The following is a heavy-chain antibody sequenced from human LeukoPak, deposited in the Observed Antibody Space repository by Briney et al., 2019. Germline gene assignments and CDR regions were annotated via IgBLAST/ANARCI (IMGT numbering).Heavy chain of an antibody. J-gene: IGHJ4*02. CDR3: ARSMITFEFDY. CDR1: GASISSGSNY. Sequence: TSETLSLTCSVSGASISSGSNYWGWIRQPPGKTLEWIGSIYSSGSTYYNPSLKSRVIIIIDTSKNQFSLKLSSVTAADTAVYYCARSMITFEFDYWGQGTLVNVSS. V-gene: IGHV4-39*01. CDR2: IYSSGST. D-gene: IGHD3-16*01.